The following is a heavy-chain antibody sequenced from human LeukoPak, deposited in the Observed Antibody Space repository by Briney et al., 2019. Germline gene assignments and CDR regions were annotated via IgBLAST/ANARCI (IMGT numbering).Heavy chain of an antibody. CDR2: FDPEDGET. J-gene: IGHJ5*02. V-gene: IGHV1-24*01. Sequence: ASVKVSCKVSGYTLTELSMHWARQAPGKGLEWMGGFDPEDGETIYAQKFQGRVTMTEDTSTDTAYMELSSLRSEDTAVYYCATVRVHCSSSSCPRDNWFDPWGQGTLVTVSS. D-gene: IGHD2-2*01. CDR3: ATVRVHCSSSSCPRDNWFDP. CDR1: GYTLTELS.